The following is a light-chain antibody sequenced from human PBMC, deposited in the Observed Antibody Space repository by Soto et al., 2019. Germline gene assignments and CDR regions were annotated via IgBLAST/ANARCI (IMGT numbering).Light chain of an antibody. CDR1: QNITNY. V-gene: IGKV3-11*01. CDR2: DVS. J-gene: IGKJ1*01. CDR3: QQRSNWPRT. Sequence: EIVLTQSPGTLSLCPGERATLSCRASQNITNYLIWYQHKPGQAPRLLIYDVSNRATGIPARFSGSGSGTDFTLTISSLEPEDFAVYYCQQRSNWPRTFGQGTKVDIK.